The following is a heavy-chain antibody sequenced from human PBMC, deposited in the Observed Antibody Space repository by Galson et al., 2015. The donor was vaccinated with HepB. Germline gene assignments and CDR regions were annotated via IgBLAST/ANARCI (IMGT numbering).Heavy chain of an antibody. CDR2: ISGSGDST. J-gene: IGHJ4*02. CDR3: AKKWGSERGVAGSLD. V-gene: IGHV3-23*01. CDR1: GFTFSNYA. Sequence: SLRLSCAASGFTFSNYAMSWVRQAPGKGLQWVSGISGSGDSTYYADSVKGRFTISRDNSKNTLYLQMNSLRAEDTAVYYCAKKWGSERGVAGSLDWGQGTLVTVSS. D-gene: IGHD6-19*01.